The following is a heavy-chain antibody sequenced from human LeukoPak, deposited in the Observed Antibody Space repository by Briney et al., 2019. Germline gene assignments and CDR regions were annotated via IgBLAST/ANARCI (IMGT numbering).Heavy chain of an antibody. J-gene: IGHJ4*02. CDR1: GDSISGYF. CDR3: ARYYSTNISCLHFDF. D-gene: IGHD2-8*01. CDR2: IHYSGST. Sequence: SETLSLTCTVSGDSISGYFWSWIRQPPAKGLEWIGYIHYSGSTNYNPSLKSRVTISIDTSKNQFSLKLNSVTAADTAVYYCARYYSTNISCLHFDFWGQGALVTVSS. V-gene: IGHV4-59*01.